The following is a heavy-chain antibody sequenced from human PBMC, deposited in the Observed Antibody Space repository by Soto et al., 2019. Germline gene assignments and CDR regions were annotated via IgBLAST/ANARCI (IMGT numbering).Heavy chain of an antibody. Sequence: QVQLQESGPGLVKPSETLSLTCAVSGASIRSDYWSWIRQIPGRGLECIGYIYDSERTNYNPSLRSRVTISADTSKNQFSLKVRSVTAADTAVYYCARQWDYWGQGILVTVSS. CDR2: IYDSERT. V-gene: IGHV4-59*08. CDR3: ARQWDY. CDR1: GASIRSDY. J-gene: IGHJ4*02.